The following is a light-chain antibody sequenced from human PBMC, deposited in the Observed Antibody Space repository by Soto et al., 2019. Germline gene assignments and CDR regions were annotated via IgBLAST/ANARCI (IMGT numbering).Light chain of an antibody. CDR3: QQYGSSPRT. CDR2: GAS. V-gene: IGKV3-20*01. Sequence: ELTQSPGSLSLSPGQTATLSCRASQSVSSSLAWYQQKPGQAPRLLISGASTRATGIPARFSGSGSGTEFTLTIGRLEPEDFAVYYCQQYGSSPRTFGQGTKVDIK. J-gene: IGKJ1*01. CDR1: QSVSSS.